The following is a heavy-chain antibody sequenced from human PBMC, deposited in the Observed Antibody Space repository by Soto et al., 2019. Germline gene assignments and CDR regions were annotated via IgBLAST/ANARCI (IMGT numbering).Heavy chain of an antibody. CDR2: TYYRSKRYN. CDR1: GDSVSSNSAA. CDR3: ARVVYHYYGSGSYPPPFDY. D-gene: IGHD3-10*01. V-gene: IGHV6-1*01. J-gene: IGHJ4*02. Sequence: SQTLSLTCAISGDSVSSNSAAWNWIRQSPSRGLEWLGRTYYRSKRYNDYAVSVKSRITINPDTSKNQFSLQLNSVTPEDTAVYYCARVVYHYYGSGSYPPPFDYWGQGTLVTVSS.